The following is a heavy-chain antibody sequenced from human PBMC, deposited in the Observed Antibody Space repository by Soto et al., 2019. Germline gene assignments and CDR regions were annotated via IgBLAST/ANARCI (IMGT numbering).Heavy chain of an antibody. V-gene: IGHV4-59*01. CDR1: GGSISSYY. Sequence: PSETLSLTCTVSGGSISSYYWSWIRQPPGKGLEWIGYIYYSGSTNYNPSLKSRVTISVDTSKNQFSLKLSSVTAADTAVYYCASSSWFGELSPIFDYWGQGTLVTVSS. J-gene: IGHJ4*02. CDR2: IYYSGST. CDR3: ASSSWFGELSPIFDY. D-gene: IGHD3-10*01.